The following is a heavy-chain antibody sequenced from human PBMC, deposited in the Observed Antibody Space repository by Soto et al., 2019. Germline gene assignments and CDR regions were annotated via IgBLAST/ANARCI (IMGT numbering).Heavy chain of an antibody. Sequence: GGSLRLSCAASGFTFSSYSMNWVRQAPGKGLEGVSYISSSSSTIYYADSVKGRFTISRDNAKNSLYLQMNSLRAEETAVYYCARTARPDGRVGYWGQGTLVTVSS. J-gene: IGHJ4*02. CDR2: ISSSSSTI. CDR3: ARTARPDGRVGY. V-gene: IGHV3-48*01. CDR1: GFTFSSYS. D-gene: IGHD6-6*01.